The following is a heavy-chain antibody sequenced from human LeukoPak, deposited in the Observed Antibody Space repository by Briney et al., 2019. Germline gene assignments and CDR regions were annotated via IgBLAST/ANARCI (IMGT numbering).Heavy chain of an antibody. CDR2: IIPILGIA. CDR1: GGTFSSYA. D-gene: IGHD4-17*01. CDR3: ARVSVTKGHFDY. J-gene: IGHJ4*02. V-gene: IGHV1-69*04. Sequence: SVKVCCKASGGTFSSYAISWVRQAPGQGLEWMGRIIPILGIANYVQKFQGRVTITADKSTSTAYMELSSLRSEDTAVYYCARVSVTKGHFDYWGQGTLVTVSS.